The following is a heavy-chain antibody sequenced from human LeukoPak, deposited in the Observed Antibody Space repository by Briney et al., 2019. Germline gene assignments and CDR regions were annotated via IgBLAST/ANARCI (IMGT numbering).Heavy chain of an antibody. J-gene: IGHJ4*02. CDR1: GGSISSYY. CDR2: IYYSGST. CDR3: ARDADYGDLYYFDY. D-gene: IGHD4-17*01. V-gene: IGHV4-59*01. Sequence: SETLSLTCTVSGGSISSYYWSWIRQPPGKGLEWIGYIYYSGSTNYNPSLKSRVTISVDTSKNQFSLKLSSVTAADTAVYYCARDADYGDLYYFDYWGQGTLVTVSS.